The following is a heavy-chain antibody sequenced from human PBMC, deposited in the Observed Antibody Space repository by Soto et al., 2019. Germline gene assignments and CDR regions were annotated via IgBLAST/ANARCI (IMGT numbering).Heavy chain of an antibody. CDR1: GFTFSSYG. Sequence: GGSLRLSCAASGFTFSSYGMHWVRQAPGKGLEWVAVISYDGSNKYYADSVKGRFTISRDNSKNTLYLQMNSLRAEDTAVYYCAKDGNYYDSSGYSAADYFDYWGQGTLVTVSS. CDR3: AKDGNYYDSSGYSAADYFDY. D-gene: IGHD3-22*01. J-gene: IGHJ4*02. V-gene: IGHV3-30*18. CDR2: ISYDGSNK.